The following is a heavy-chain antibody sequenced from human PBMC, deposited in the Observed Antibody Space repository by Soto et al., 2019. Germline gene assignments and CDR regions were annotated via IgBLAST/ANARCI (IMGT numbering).Heavy chain of an antibody. Sequence: QVQLQESGPGLVKPSGTLSLTCAVSGGSISTSNWWSWVRQPPGKGLEWIGEIYHSGSSSYNPSRKSRVTISVDKSKNHFSLRLTSVTAADTAVYYCARWLTFCGDSSCYNWFDPWGQGTLVTVSS. J-gene: IGHJ5*02. CDR3: ARWLTFCGDSSCYNWFDP. CDR1: GGSISTSNW. D-gene: IGHD3-22*01. CDR2: IYHSGSS. V-gene: IGHV4-4*02.